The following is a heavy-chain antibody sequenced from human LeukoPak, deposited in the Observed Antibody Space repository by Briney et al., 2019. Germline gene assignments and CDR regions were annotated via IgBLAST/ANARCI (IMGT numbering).Heavy chain of an antibody. D-gene: IGHD2-15*01. CDR1: GYTFTGYY. Sequence: ASVKVSCKASGYTFTGYYMHWVRQAPGQGLEWMGWINPNSGATNYAQKFQGRVTVTRDTSISTTYMELSRLRSDDTAVYYCARGQYCSGGSCYLNFEYYFEYWGQGTPVTVSS. J-gene: IGHJ4*02. V-gene: IGHV1-2*02. CDR2: INPNSGAT. CDR3: ARGQYCSGGSCYLNFEYYFEY.